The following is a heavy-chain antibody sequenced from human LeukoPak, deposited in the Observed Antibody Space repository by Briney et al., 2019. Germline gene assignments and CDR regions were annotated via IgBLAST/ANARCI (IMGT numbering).Heavy chain of an antibody. V-gene: IGHV1-2*02. CDR3: ARENIAVAGHFDY. D-gene: IGHD6-19*01. J-gene: IGHJ4*02. Sequence: ASVKVSCKASGYTFTGYYMHWVRQAPGQGLEWMGWINPNSGGTNYAQKFQGRVTMTRDTSISTAYMEPGRLRSDDTAVYYCARENIAVAGHFDYWGQGTLVTVSS. CDR2: INPNSGGT. CDR1: GYTFTGYY.